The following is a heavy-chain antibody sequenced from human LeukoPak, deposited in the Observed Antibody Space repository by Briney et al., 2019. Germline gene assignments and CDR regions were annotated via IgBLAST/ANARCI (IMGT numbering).Heavy chain of an antibody. Sequence: SETLSLTCTVSGGSISSSSYYWGWIRQPPGKGLEWIGYIYHSGSTYYNPSLKSRVTISVDRSKNQFSLKPSSVTAADTAVYYCARAQDYGDTNWFDPWGQGTLVTVSS. J-gene: IGHJ5*02. V-gene: IGHV4-39*07. D-gene: IGHD4-17*01. CDR3: ARAQDYGDTNWFDP. CDR1: GGSISSSSYY. CDR2: IYHSGST.